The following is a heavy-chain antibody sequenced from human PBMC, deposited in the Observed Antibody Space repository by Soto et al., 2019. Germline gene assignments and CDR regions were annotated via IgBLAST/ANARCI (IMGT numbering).Heavy chain of an antibody. CDR1: GFTFSSYS. V-gene: IGHV3-21*01. Sequence: PGGSLSLSCAASGFTFSSYSMNWVRQAPGKGLEWVSSISSSSSYIYYADSVKGRFTISRDNAKNSLYLQMNSLRAEDTAVYYCARLNDYGVYPVFDYWGQGTLVTVSS. J-gene: IGHJ4*02. CDR2: ISSSSSYI. CDR3: ARLNDYGVYPVFDY. D-gene: IGHD4-17*01.